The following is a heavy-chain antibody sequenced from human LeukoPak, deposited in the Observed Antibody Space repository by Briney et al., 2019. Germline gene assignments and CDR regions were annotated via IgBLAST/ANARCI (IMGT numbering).Heavy chain of an antibody. Sequence: SVNVSCKASGGTFSSYTISWVRQAPGQGREWMGRIIPILGIANYAQKFQGRVTITADKSTSTAYMELSSLRSEDTAVYYCARDQETGGPTDYWGQGTLVTVSS. CDR2: IIPILGIA. CDR3: ARDQETGGPTDY. CDR1: GGTFSSYT. D-gene: IGHD7-27*01. V-gene: IGHV1-69*04. J-gene: IGHJ4*02.